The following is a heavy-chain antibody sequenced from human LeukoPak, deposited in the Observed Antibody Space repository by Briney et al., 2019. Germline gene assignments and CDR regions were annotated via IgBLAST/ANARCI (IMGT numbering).Heavy chain of an antibody. CDR2: IRSKAYGGTT. D-gene: IGHD2-15*01. Sequence: GGSLRLSCTASGFTFGDYAMSWVRQAPGKGLEWVGFIRSKAYGGTTEYAASVKGRFTISRDDSKSIAYLQMNSLKTEDTAVYYCTSAVDCSGGSCYPYYYGMDVWGQGTTVTVSS. CDR1: GFTFGDYA. V-gene: IGHV3-49*04. J-gene: IGHJ6*02. CDR3: TSAVDCSGGSCYPYYYGMDV.